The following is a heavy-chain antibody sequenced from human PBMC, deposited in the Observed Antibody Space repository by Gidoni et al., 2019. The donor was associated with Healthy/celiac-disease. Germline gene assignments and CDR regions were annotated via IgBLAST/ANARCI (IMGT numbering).Heavy chain of an antibody. J-gene: IGHJ6*02. CDR3: ARVDITIFGVVIIDYYYYYGMDV. Sequence: EVQLVASGGGLVKPGGSLRLSCAASGFTFSSYSMNWVRQAPGKGLEWVSSISSSSSYIYYADSVKGRFTISRDNAKNSLYLQMNSLRAEDTAVYYCARVDITIFGVVIIDYYYYYGMDVWGQGTTVTVSS. CDR2: ISSSSSYI. CDR1: GFTFSSYS. V-gene: IGHV3-21*01. D-gene: IGHD3-3*01.